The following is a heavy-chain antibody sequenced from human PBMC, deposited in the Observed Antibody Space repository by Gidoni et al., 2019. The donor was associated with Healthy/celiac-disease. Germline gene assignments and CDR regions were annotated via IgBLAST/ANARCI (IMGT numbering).Heavy chain of an antibody. CDR3: ARDPPSMVATYFDY. CDR1: CFTFSSYG. V-gene: IGHV3-33*01. CDR2: IWYDGSNK. D-gene: IGHD5-12*01. Sequence: QVQPVESGGGVVQPGRSLRLSCAAPCFTFSSYGMHWVRQAPGKGLGWVAVIWYDGSNKYYADSVKGRFTISRDNSKNTLYLQMNSLRAEDTAVYYCARDPPSMVATYFDYWGQGTLVTVSS. J-gene: IGHJ4*02.